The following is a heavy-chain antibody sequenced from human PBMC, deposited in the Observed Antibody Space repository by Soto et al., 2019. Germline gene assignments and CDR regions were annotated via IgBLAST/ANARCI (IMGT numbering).Heavy chain of an antibody. CDR3: AKVGGYCSSTSCYAPVGQEIYYYYYMDV. Sequence: GGSLRLSCAASGFIFSSYAMSWVRQAPGKGPEWVTAISGSAISGSGGSTYYADSVKGRFTISRGNSKNTLYLQMNSLEGGDTAVYYCAKVGGYCSSTSCYAPVGQEIYYYYYMDVWGKGTTVTVSS. CDR2: ISGSAISGSGGST. CDR1: GFIFSSYA. J-gene: IGHJ6*03. V-gene: IGHV3-23*01. D-gene: IGHD2-2*01.